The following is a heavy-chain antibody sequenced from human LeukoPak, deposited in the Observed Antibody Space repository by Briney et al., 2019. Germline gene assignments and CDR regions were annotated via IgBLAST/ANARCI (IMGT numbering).Heavy chain of an antibody. J-gene: IGHJ4*02. CDR3: AKEGIWFGELSVVGYFDY. D-gene: IGHD3-10*01. CDR2: ISASGP. Sequence: GGSLRLSCAASGFTFSRLAMTWVRQAPGKGLEWVSTISASGPYYADAVKGRFTISRDNSKNTLYLQMNSLRAEDTAVYYCAKEGIWFGELSVVGYFDYWGQGTLVTVSS. CDR1: GFTFSRLA. V-gene: IGHV3-23*01.